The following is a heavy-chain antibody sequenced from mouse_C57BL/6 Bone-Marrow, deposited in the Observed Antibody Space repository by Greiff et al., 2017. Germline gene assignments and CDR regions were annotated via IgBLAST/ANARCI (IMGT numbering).Heavy chain of an antibody. CDR2: IYPRSGNT. V-gene: IGHV1-81*01. D-gene: IGHD1-1*01. CDR3: ARCYYYGSSYPFAY. CDR1: GYTFTSYG. Sequence: VQLQQSGAELARPGASVKLSCKASGYTFTSYGISWVKQRTGPGLEWIGEIYPRSGNTYYNEKFKGKATLTADKSSSTAYMELRSLTSEDSAVXFCARCYYYGSSYPFAYWGQGTLVTVSA. J-gene: IGHJ3*01.